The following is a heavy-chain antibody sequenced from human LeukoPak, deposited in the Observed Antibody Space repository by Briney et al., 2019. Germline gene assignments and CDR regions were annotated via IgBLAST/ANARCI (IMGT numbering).Heavy chain of an antibody. CDR2: IYYSGST. Sequence: SETLSLTCTVSGGSISSYYWSWIRQPPGKGLEWIGYIYYSGSTNYNPSLKSRVTISVDTSKNQFSLKLSSVTAADTAVYYCAGGYCSSTSCLFDPWGQGTLVTVSS. V-gene: IGHV4-59*01. CDR3: AGGYCSSTSCLFDP. J-gene: IGHJ5*02. CDR1: GGSISSYY. D-gene: IGHD2-2*03.